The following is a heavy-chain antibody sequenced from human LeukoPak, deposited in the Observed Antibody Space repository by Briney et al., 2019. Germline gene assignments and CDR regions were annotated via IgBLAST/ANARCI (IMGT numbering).Heavy chain of an antibody. CDR2: IYDSGST. CDR3: ARHGLSGYYWNAMDY. J-gene: IGHJ4*02. D-gene: IGHD3-22*01. V-gene: IGHV4-59*08. CDR1: GGSISSYF. Sequence: SETLSLTCTVSGGSISSYFWSWIRQPPGKGLEWIGYIYDSGSTNYNPSLKSRVTISLETSKNQFSLKLNSLTAADTAVYYCARHGLSGYYWNAMDYWGQGTMVTVSA.